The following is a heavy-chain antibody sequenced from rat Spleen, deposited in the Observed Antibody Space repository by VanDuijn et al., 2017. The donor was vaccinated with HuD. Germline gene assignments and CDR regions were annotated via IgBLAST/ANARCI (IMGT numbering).Heavy chain of an antibody. CDR3: ARWRSRDYFDY. D-gene: IGHD1-11*01. V-gene: IGHV3-1*01. CDR1: GYSITSNY. Sequence: EVQLQESGPGLVRPSQSLSLTCSVTGYSITSNYWGWIRKFPGNKMEWIGHMSYSGSTRYNPSLKSRISITRDTSRIQFFLQLNSVPTEDTATYYCARWRSRDYFDYWGQGVMVTVSS. J-gene: IGHJ2*01. CDR2: MSYSGST.